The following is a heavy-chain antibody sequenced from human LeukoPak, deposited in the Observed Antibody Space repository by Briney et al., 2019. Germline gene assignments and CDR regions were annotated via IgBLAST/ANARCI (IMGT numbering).Heavy chain of an antibody. CDR1: GGSISSYY. D-gene: IGHD2-15*01. J-gene: IGHJ4*02. CDR2: IYYSGST. Sequence: SETLSLTCTVSGGSISSYYWSWIRQPPAKGLEWIGYIYYSGSTNYNPSLKSRVTISVDMSNKQFSLKLSSVTAADTAVYYCARLYCSGGRCYLGHFDYWGQGTLVTVAS. V-gene: IGHV4-59*08. CDR3: ARLYCSGGRCYLGHFDY.